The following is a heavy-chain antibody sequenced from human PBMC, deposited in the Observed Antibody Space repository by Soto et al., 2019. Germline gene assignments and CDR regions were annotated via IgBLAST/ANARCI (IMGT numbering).Heavy chain of an antibody. Sequence: ASVKVSCKASGHTFTSYGFSWVRQAPGQGLEWMGWISAYNANTNYAQNLQGRVTLTTDTSTSTAYMELRSLRSDDTAVYYCATTTSTYYGMDGWGQGTTVTVSS. CDR2: ISAYNANT. D-gene: IGHD1-1*01. V-gene: IGHV1-18*01. CDR3: ATTTSTYYGMDG. CDR1: GHTFTSYG. J-gene: IGHJ6*02.